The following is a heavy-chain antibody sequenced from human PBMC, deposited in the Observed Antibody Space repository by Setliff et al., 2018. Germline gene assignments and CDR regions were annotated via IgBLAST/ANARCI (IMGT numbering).Heavy chain of an antibody. J-gene: IGHJ4*02. Sequence: ASVKVSCKSSGYTFTSYGISWMRQAPGQGPEWMGWSSAYNGKTQYAQKFQGRVTMTTDTSTSTAYMELMSLTSDDTALYFCARDLGDLVATILSFFDYWGQGTLVTVSS. D-gene: IGHD5-12*01. CDR2: SSAYNGKT. CDR3: ARDLGDLVATILSFFDY. V-gene: IGHV1-18*01. CDR1: GYTFTSYG.